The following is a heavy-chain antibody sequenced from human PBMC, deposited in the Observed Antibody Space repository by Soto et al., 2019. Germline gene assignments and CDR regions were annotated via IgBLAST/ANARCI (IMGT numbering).Heavy chain of an antibody. V-gene: IGHV3-21*01. CDR3: ARGPRGGSSYHDY. Sequence: GGSLRLSCAASGFTFSSYSMNWVRQAPGKGLEWVSSISSSSSYIYYADSVKGRFTISRDNAKNSLYLQMNSLRAEDTAVYYCARGPRGGSSYHDYWGQGTLVTVSS. CDR1: GFTFSSYS. D-gene: IGHD6-13*01. CDR2: ISSSSSYI. J-gene: IGHJ4*02.